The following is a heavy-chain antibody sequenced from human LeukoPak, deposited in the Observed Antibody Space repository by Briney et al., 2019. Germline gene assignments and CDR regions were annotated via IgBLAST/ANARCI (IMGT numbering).Heavy chain of an antibody. CDR2: INPNSGGT. CDR3: ARDSGRWYYDTSGVWGYYFEY. D-gene: IGHD3-22*01. Sequence: ASVKDSCKASGYTFTGYYMHWVRQAPGQGLEWMGWINPNSGGTNYAQKFQGRVTMTRDTSISTAYMELSRLRSDDTDVYYCARDSGRWYYDTSGVWGYYFEYWGQGTLVSVSS. CDR1: GYTFTGYY. V-gene: IGHV1-2*02. J-gene: IGHJ4*02.